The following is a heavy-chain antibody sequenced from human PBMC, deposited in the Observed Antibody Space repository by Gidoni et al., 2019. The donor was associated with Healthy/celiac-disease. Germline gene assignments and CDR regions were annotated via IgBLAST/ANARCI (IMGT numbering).Heavy chain of an antibody. Sequence: EVQLVESGGGLVQPGGSLSLSCAASGFTFSSYWMHWVRQAPGKGLVWVSRIKSDGSSTSYADSVKGRFTISRDNAKNTLYLQMNSLRAEDTAVYYCARERYSSRNRWGKSLDYWGQGTLVTVSS. CDR2: IKSDGSST. J-gene: IGHJ4*02. V-gene: IGHV3-74*01. D-gene: IGHD6-13*01. CDR3: ARERYSSRNRWGKSLDY. CDR1: GFTFSSYW.